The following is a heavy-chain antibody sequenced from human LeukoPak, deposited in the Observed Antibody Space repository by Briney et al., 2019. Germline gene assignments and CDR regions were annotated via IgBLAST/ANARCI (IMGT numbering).Heavy chain of an antibody. CDR3: ARQNPAAAGQGLDY. V-gene: IGHV4-59*08. CDR2: IHHSGST. D-gene: IGHD6-13*01. J-gene: IGHJ4*02. CDR1: GASISGYY. Sequence: SETLSLTCSVSGASISGYYWSWIRQPPGKGMEWLGYIHHSGSTNYNPSLKSRVTFSEDTSKNQFSLELTSVTAADTAVYYCARQNPAAAGQGLDYWGQGTLVTVSS.